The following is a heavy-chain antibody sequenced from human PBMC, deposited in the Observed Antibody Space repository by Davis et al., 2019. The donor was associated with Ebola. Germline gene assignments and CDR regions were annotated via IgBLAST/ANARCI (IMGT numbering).Heavy chain of an antibody. D-gene: IGHD6-19*01. J-gene: IGHJ4*02. Sequence: MPSETLSLTCTVSGGSISSSNWWSWVRQPPGKGLEWIGEIYHSGSTNYNPSLKSRVTISVDTSKNQFSLKLSSVTAADTAVYYCARLEQWLGIFDYWGQGTLVTVSS. CDR3: ARLEQWLGIFDY. CDR2: IYHSGST. V-gene: IGHV4-4*02. CDR1: GGSISSSNW.